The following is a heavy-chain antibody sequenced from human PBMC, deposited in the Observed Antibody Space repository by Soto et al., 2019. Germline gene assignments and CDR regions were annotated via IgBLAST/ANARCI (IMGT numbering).Heavy chain of an antibody. CDR1: GYALTELS. CDR3: AAYCSSTSCYKERYYYDY. J-gene: IGHJ4*02. CDR2: FDPEDGET. D-gene: IGHD2-2*02. V-gene: IGHV1-24*01. Sequence: ASVKVSCKVSGYALTELSMHWVRQAPGKGLEWMGGFDPEDGETIYAQKFQGRVTMTEDTSTDTAYMELSSLRSEDTAVYYCAAYCSSTSCYKERYYYDYWGQGTLVTVSS.